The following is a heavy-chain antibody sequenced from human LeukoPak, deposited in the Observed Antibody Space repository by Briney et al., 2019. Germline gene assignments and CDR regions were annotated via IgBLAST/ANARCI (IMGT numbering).Heavy chain of an antibody. CDR2: ISWNSGKI. J-gene: IGHJ4*02. Sequence: PGGSLRLSCAASGFRFDNYAMHWVRQAPGKGLEWVSSISWNSGKIDYADSMKGRLTISRDNAKSSLYLEMNSLGAEDTALYYCAKDIGPLTYHYDTSGFSGAFDYWGQGTLVTVSS. D-gene: IGHD3-22*01. CDR1: GFRFDNYA. CDR3: AKDIGPLTYHYDTSGFSGAFDY. V-gene: IGHV3-9*01.